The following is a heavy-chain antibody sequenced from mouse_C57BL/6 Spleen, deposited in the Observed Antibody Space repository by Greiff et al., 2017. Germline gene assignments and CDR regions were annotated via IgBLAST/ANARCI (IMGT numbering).Heavy chain of an antibody. D-gene: IGHD1-1*01. V-gene: IGHV1-82*01. CDR3: ARSITTVVATPFDY. CDR1: GYAFSSSW. Sequence: VQLQQSGPELVKPGASVKISCKASGYAFSSSWMNWVKQRPGEGLEWIGRIYPGDGDTNYNGKFKGKATLTADKSSSTAYMQLSSLTSEDSAVYFCARSITTVVATPFDYWGQGTTLTVSS. CDR2: IYPGDGDT. J-gene: IGHJ2*01.